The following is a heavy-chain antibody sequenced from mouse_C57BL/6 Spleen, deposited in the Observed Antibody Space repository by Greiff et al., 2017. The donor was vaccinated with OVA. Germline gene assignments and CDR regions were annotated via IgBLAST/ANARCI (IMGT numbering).Heavy chain of an antibody. D-gene: IGHD1-1*01. CDR1: GFTFSDYG. V-gene: IGHV5-17*01. Sequence: EVKLLESGGGLVKPGGSLKLSCAASGFTFSDYGMPWVRQAPEKGLEWVAYISSGGSTIYYADTVKGRFTISRDNAMNTLFLQTSSLRSEDTAMYYCAWINDYGSSYSYWYFDVGGTGTPFTVSS. CDR3: AWINDYGSSYSYWYFDV. CDR2: ISSGGSTI. J-gene: IGHJ1*03.